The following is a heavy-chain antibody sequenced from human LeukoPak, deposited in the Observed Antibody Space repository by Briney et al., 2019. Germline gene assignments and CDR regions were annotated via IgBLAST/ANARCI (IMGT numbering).Heavy chain of an antibody. Sequence: PGGSLRLSCAASGFTFSNAWMSWVRQAPGKGLQWVGRIKSKTDGGTTDYAAPVKGRFTISRDDSKNTLYLQMNSLKTEDTAVYYCTTDTRGWGSFDYWGQGTLVTVSS. CDR1: GFTFSNAW. V-gene: IGHV3-15*01. CDR2: IKSKTDGGTT. D-gene: IGHD7-27*01. J-gene: IGHJ4*02. CDR3: TTDTRGWGSFDY.